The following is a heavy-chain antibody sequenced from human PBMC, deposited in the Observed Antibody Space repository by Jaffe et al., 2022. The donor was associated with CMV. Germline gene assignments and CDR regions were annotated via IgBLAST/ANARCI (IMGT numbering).Heavy chain of an antibody. CDR2: INHSGST. Sequence: QVQLQQWGAGLLKPSETLSLTCAVYGGSFSGYYWSWIRQPPGKGLEWIGEINHSGSTNYNPSLKSRVTISVDTSKNQFSLKLSSVTAADTAVYYCRVVPAAMGYYYYYMDVWGKGTTVTVSS. J-gene: IGHJ6*03. D-gene: IGHD2-2*01. CDR3: RVVPAAMGYYYYYMDV. V-gene: IGHV4-34*01. CDR1: GGSFSGYY.